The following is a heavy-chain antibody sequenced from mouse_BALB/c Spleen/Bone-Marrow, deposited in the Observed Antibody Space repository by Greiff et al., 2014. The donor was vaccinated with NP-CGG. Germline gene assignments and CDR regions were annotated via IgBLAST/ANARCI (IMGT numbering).Heavy chain of an antibody. Sequence: EVQLQQSGPEVVKPGASMKMSCKASGYSFTGYTMNWVKQSHGKNLEWIGLINPYNGGTHYNQKFKGKATLTVDKSSSTAYMELLSLTSEDSAVYYCARGGDYDYAWFAYWGQGTLITVSA. CDR2: INPYNGGT. CDR1: GYSFTGYT. D-gene: IGHD2-4*01. J-gene: IGHJ3*01. CDR3: ARGGDYDYAWFAY. V-gene: IGHV1-18*01.